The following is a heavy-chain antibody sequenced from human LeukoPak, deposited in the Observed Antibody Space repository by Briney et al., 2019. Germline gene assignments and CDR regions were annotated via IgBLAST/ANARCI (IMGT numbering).Heavy chain of an antibody. CDR3: AKVAPTYYDFWSGYYMDY. D-gene: IGHD3-3*01. V-gene: IGHV3-23*01. CDR1: GFTFSSYA. J-gene: IGHJ4*02. CDR2: ISGSGGST. Sequence: PGGSLRLSCAASGFTFSSYAMSWVRQAPGQGLECVSAISGSGGSTYYADSVKGRFTISRDNSKNTLYLQMNSLRAEDTAVYYCAKVAPTYYDFWSGYYMDYWGQGTLVTVSS.